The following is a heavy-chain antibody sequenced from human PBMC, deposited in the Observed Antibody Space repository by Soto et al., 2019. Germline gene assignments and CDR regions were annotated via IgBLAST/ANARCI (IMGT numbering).Heavy chain of an antibody. D-gene: IGHD4-4*01. CDR1: GFTFSSYG. J-gene: IGHJ6*02. V-gene: IGHV3-33*01. CDR3: ARDLGDDYSNYPSYYYYGMDV. CDR2: IWYDGSNK. Sequence: GGSLRLSCAASGFTFSSYGMHWVRQAPGKGLEWVAVIWYDGSNKYYADSVKGRFTISRDNSKNTLYLQMNSLRAEDTAVYYCARDLGDDYSNYPSYYYYGMDVWGQGTTVTVSS.